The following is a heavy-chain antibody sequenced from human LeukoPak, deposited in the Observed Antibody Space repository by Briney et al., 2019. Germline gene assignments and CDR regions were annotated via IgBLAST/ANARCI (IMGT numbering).Heavy chain of an antibody. CDR2: IYPGDSDT. Sequence: GESLKISCKGSGYRFTSYWIGWVRQMPGKGLEWMGFIYPGDSDTRYSPSFQGQVTISADRSISTAYLQWSSLRASDTAMYYCATRSRDGYLDFDYWGQGTLVTVSS. CDR3: ATRSRDGYLDFDY. D-gene: IGHD5-24*01. J-gene: IGHJ4*02. V-gene: IGHV5-51*01. CDR1: GYRFTSYW.